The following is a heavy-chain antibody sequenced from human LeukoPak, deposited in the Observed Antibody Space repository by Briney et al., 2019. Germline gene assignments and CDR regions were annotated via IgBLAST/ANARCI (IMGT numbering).Heavy chain of an antibody. CDR3: ATSYDGKTAPYDL. Sequence: SYTLSLTCTMSNESISSYYCSWIRQPPGTGLEWIGFMCHSGRTDYNPSLKSRVTMSVDTSKNQLSMELRFLTAADAAVYYCATSYDGKTAPYDLWGHGTLVTVSS. V-gene: IGHV4-59*08. CDR2: MCHSGRT. J-gene: IGHJ5*02. CDR1: NESISSYY. D-gene: IGHD4-23*01.